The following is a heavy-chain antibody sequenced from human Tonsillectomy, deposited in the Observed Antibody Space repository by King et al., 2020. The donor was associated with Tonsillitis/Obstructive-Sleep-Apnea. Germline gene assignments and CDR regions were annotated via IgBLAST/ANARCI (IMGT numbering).Heavy chain of an antibody. Sequence: EVQLVESGGGLVQPGGSLRLSCAASGFTFSSYELTWVRQAPGKGLEWISFISSSGSITYYADSVKGRFTISRDNAKNSLYLQMNSLRADDTAVYYCARDRYIVVIPAAVDAFDIWGQGKMVTVSS. V-gene: IGHV3-48*03. J-gene: IGHJ3*02. CDR1: GFTFSSYE. CDR2: ISSSGSIT. CDR3: ARDRYIVVIPAAVDAFDI. D-gene: IGHD2-2*01.